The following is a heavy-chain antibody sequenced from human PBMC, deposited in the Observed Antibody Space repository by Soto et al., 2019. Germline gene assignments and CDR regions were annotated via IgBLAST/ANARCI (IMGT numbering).Heavy chain of an antibody. Sequence: QVQLQESGPGLVKPSETLSLTCTASGGSVSSGSYYWSWIRQPPGKGLEWIGYIHYSGSTNYHPSLRSRVTISVGTSKNQFFLKLSSVTAADTAVYYCARHVSSGDWFDPWGQGTLVTVSS. CDR3: ARHVSSGDWFDP. V-gene: IGHV4-61*01. D-gene: IGHD3-10*02. CDR1: GGSVSSGSYY. CDR2: IHYSGST. J-gene: IGHJ5*02.